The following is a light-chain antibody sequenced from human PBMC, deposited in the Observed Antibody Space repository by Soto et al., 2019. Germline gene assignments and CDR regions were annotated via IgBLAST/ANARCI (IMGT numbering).Light chain of an antibody. CDR2: LNSDGSH. CDR1: SGHSSYT. J-gene: IGLJ3*02. Sequence: QSVLSQSPSASASLGASVKLTCTLSSGHSSYTIAWHQQQPEKGPRYLVILNSDGSHTKGDDIPDRFSVSSSGAERSLTISSLRSEDEADYYCQTWGPGFVVFGGGTKLTVL. CDR3: QTWGPGFVV. V-gene: IGLV4-69*01.